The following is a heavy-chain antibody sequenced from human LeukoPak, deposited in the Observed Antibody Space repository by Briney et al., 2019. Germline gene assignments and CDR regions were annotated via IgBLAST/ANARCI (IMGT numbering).Heavy chain of an antibody. V-gene: IGHV3-48*03. J-gene: IGHJ4*02. Sequence: GGSLRLSCAASGFTFSSYEMNWVRQAPGKGLEWVSYIGPSGRTIYYADSVKGRFTISRDNAKSSLFLQMNSLRAEDTAVYYCARPHRYYDFLTGYFHFDYWGQGTQVIVSS. CDR2: IGPSGRTI. CDR1: GFTFSSYE. D-gene: IGHD3-9*01. CDR3: ARPHRYYDFLTGYFHFDY.